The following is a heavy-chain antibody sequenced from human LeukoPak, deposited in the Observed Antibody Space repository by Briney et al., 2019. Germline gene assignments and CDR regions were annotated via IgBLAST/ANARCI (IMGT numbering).Heavy chain of an antibody. Sequence: GGSLRLSCAASGLTVSSNYMKWARQAPGKGLEWVSVIYGGGGTFYPDSVKDRFSISRDNSKKPLFLHMNSLRADDTAVYYCARGKSSSSFTFDIWGQGTMVTVSS. CDR3: ARGKSSSSFTFDI. CDR1: GLTVSSNY. CDR2: IYGGGGT. D-gene: IGHD6-6*01. V-gene: IGHV3-53*01. J-gene: IGHJ3*02.